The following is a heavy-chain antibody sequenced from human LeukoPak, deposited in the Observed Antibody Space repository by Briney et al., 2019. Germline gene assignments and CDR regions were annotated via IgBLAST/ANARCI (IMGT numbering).Heavy chain of an antibody. CDR3: AKSHSSSWSELGS. Sequence: GGSLRLSCAASGFTFSSYWMSWVRQAPGKGLEWVANIKQDGSEKYYVDSVKGRFTISRDNSKNSLYLQMNSLRAEDTAFYYCAKSHSSSWSELGSWGQGTLVTVSS. CDR2: IKQDGSEK. J-gene: IGHJ5*02. CDR1: GFTFSSYW. V-gene: IGHV3-7*03. D-gene: IGHD6-13*01.